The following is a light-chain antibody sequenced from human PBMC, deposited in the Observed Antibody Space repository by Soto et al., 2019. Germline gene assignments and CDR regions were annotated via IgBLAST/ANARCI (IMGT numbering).Light chain of an antibody. J-gene: IGKJ4*01. CDR1: QSVDSNY. V-gene: IGKV3-11*01. Sequence: EIVLTQSPDTLSLSPGERATLSCRASQSVDSNYLAWYHQKPGQPPRLLIYAASSRATGIPARFSGSGSGTDFTLTISSLEPEDFAVYYCQQRSNWPPVFGGGTKVEIK. CDR2: AAS. CDR3: QQRSNWPPV.